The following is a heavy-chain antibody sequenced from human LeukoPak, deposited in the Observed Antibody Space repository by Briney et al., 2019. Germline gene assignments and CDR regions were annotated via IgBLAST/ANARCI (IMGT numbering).Heavy chain of an antibody. CDR3: AKELNYDSPPSTHAFDI. Sequence: GRSLRLSCAASGFTFDDYAMHWVRQAPGKGLEWVSGISWNSGSIGYADSVKGRFTISRDNAKNSLYLQMNSLRAEDTALYYCAKELNYDSPPSTHAFDIWGQGTMVTVSS. D-gene: IGHD3-22*01. CDR1: GFTFDDYA. V-gene: IGHV3-9*01. CDR2: ISWNSGSI. J-gene: IGHJ3*02.